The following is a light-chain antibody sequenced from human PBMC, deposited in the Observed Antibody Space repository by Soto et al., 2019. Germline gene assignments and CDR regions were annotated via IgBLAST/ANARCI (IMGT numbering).Light chain of an antibody. Sequence: QSALTQPPSASGTPGQRVTISCSGSSSNIGSNTVNWYQQLPGTAPKLLIYSNNQRPSGVPDRFSGSKSGTSASLAISGLQSEDEADYYCAAWDDSPNGWVFGGGTKLTVL. V-gene: IGLV1-44*01. CDR2: SNN. CDR3: AAWDDSPNGWV. J-gene: IGLJ3*02. CDR1: SSNIGSNT.